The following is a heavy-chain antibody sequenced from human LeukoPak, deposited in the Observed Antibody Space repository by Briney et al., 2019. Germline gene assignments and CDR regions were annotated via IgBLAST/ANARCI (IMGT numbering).Heavy chain of an antibody. CDR3: ARDSAPYCGGDCYFDY. CDR2: IWFDGSST. Sequence: GGSLRLSCAASGFTFSRFGVHWVRQAPGKGLEWEAVIWFDGSSTSYADSVKGRFTISRDNCKNMLYLQNNSLRVEDTGVYFCARDSAPYCGGDCYFDYWGHGTLVTVSS. V-gene: IGHV3-33*01. CDR1: GFTFSRFG. J-gene: IGHJ4*01. D-gene: IGHD2-21*02.